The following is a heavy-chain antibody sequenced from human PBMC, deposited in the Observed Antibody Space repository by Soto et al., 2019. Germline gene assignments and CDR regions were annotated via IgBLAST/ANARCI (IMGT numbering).Heavy chain of an antibody. V-gene: IGHV4-4*02. CDR1: GGSVTTIYW. CDR2: MSHSGPT. CDR3: GMSRGWSTIHS. J-gene: IGHJ4*02. D-gene: IGHD6-19*01. Sequence: KLQESGPGLVKPSGTLSLTCAVSGGSVTTIYWWGWVRQSPVTGLAWIGDMSHSGPTNYSPSLKSRVTLSVDTTKNQFSLELKSVTAADTAVYFCGMSRGWSTIHSWGQGTLVTVSS.